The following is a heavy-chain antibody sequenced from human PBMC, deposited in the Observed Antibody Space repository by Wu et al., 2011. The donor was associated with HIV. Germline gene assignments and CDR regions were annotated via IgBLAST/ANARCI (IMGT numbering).Heavy chain of an antibody. J-gene: IGHJ6*02. V-gene: IGHV1-69*05. Sequence: QVQLVQSGAEVKKPGSSVKVSCKASGGTFSSYAISWVRQAPGQGLEWMGGIIPIFGTANYAQKFQGRVTITTDESTSTAYMELSSLRSEDTAVYYCARGQPFPKCSGGSCYTGQYYYYYYGMDVWGQGTTVTVSS. D-gene: IGHD2-15*01. CDR2: IIPIFGTA. CDR1: GGTFSSYA. CDR3: ARGQPFPKCSGGSCYTGQYYYYYYGMDV.